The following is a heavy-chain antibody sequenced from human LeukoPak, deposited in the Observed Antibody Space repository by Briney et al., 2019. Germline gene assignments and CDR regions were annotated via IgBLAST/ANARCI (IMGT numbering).Heavy chain of an antibody. Sequence: SETLSLTCTVSGGSFSSGSYYWSWIRQPPGKGLEWIGYIYYSGSTNYNPSLKSRVTISVDTSKNQFSLKLSSVTAADTAVYYCARYNYGDYSHYYYGMDVWGQGTTVTVSS. CDR3: ARYNYGDYSHYYYGMDV. D-gene: IGHD4-17*01. J-gene: IGHJ6*02. CDR2: IYYSGST. CDR1: GGSFSSGSYY. V-gene: IGHV4-61*01.